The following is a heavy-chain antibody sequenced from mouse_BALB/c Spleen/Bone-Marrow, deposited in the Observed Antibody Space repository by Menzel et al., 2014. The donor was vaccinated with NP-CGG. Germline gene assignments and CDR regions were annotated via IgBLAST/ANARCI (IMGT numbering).Heavy chain of an antibody. D-gene: IGHD4-1*01. CDR2: IWSGGST. Sequence: VKLLESGPGLVQPSQSLSITCTVSSFSLSSFGLHWVRQSPGKGLEWLGVIWSGGSTDYNAAFISRLSISKDNSKSQVFFKMNSLQANDTAIYYCARNWDDYAMDYWGQGTSVTVSS. CDR3: ARNWDDYAMDY. J-gene: IGHJ4*01. CDR1: SFSLSSFG. V-gene: IGHV2-2*02.